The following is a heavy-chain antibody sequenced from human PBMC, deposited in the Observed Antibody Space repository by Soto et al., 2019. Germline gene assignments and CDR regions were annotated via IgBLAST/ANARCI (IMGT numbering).Heavy chain of an antibody. CDR1: GFTFSSYA. CDR3: AKDGMSTTRVYFDY. V-gene: IGHV3-23*01. J-gene: IGHJ4*02. CDR2: ISGSGGST. D-gene: IGHD2-2*01. Sequence: LRLSCAASGFTFSSYAMSWVRQAPGKGLEWVSAISGSGGSTYYADSVKGRFTISRDNSKNTLCLQMNSLRAEDTAVYYCAKDGMSTTRVYFDYWGQGTLVTVSS.